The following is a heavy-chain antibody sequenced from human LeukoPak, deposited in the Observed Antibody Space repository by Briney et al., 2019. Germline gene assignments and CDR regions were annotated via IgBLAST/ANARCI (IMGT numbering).Heavy chain of an antibody. CDR3: ARLYGSGSYYRH. D-gene: IGHD3-10*01. J-gene: IGHJ4*02. V-gene: IGHV4-34*01. CDR1: GGSFSGNY. CDR2: VNHSGST. Sequence: SETLSLTCAVYGGSFSGNYWSWIRQPPGKGLDWIGEVNHSGSTSYNPSLKSRVTISVDTSKNQFSLKLSSVSAAETAVYYCARLYGSGSYYRHWGQGALVTVSS.